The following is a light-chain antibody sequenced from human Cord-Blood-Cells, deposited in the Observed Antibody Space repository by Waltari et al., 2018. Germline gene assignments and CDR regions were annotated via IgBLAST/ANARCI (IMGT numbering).Light chain of an antibody. CDR2: YVS. J-gene: IGLJ1*01. CDR1: SSDVGGYNY. Sequence: QSALTQPRSVSGSPGQSVTISCTGTSSDVGGYNYVSWYQQHPGKAPKLMIYYVSKLPSGVPDRFSGSKSGNTASLTISGLQAEDEADYYCCSYAGSYTYVFGTGTKVTVL. V-gene: IGLV2-11*01. CDR3: CSYAGSYTYV.